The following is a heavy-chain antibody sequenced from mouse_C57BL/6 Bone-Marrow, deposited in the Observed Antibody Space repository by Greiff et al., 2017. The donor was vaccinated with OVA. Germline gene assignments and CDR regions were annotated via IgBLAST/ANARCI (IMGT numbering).Heavy chain of an antibody. CDR1: GYTFTSYG. V-gene: IGHV1-81*01. CDR2: IYPRSGNT. Sequence: QVQLQQSGAELARPGASVNLSCKASGYTFTSYGISWVKQRTGQGLEWIGEIYPRSGNTYYNEKFKGKATLTADKSSSTAYMELRSLTSEDSAVYFCARAQTGTRWYVDVWGTGTTVTVSS. CDR3: ARAQTGTRWYVDV. D-gene: IGHD4-1*01. J-gene: IGHJ1*03.